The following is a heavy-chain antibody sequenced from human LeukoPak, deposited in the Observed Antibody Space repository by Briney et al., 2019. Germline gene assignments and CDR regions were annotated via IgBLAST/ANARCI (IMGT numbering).Heavy chain of an antibody. CDR1: GFTFSSCA. Sequence: GGSLRLSCAASGFTFSSCAMSWVRQAPGKGLEWVSAISGSGGSTYYADSVKGRFTISRDNSKNTLYLQMNSLRAEDTAVYYCAKADMRNYYDSSGYFLWGQGTLVTVSS. D-gene: IGHD3-22*01. V-gene: IGHV3-23*01. J-gene: IGHJ4*02. CDR3: AKADMRNYYDSSGYFL. CDR2: ISGSGGST.